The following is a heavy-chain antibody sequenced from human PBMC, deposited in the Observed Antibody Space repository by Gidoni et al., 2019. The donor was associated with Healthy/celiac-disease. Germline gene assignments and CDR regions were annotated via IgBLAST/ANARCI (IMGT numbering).Heavy chain of an antibody. CDR1: GYSFTSYW. Sequence: EVQLVQSGAEVKKPGESLKISCKGSGYSFTSYWIGWVRQMPGKGLEWMGIIYPGDSDTRYSPSFQGQVTISADKSISTAYLQWSSLKASDTAMYYCARTGYSSSWYTPYYGMDVWGQGTTVTVSS. CDR2: IYPGDSDT. D-gene: IGHD6-13*01. CDR3: ARTGYSSSWYTPYYGMDV. V-gene: IGHV5-51*03. J-gene: IGHJ6*02.